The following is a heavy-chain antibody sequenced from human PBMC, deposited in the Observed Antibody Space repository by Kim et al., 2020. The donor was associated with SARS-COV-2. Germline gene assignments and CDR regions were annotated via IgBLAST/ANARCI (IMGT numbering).Heavy chain of an antibody. CDR2: MNPNSGKT. V-gene: IGHV1-8*01. CDR3: ARGHLKSIVVVIAPRPYYYYMDV. J-gene: IGHJ6*03. CDR1: GYTFTSYD. D-gene: IGHD2-21*01. Sequence: ASVKVSCKASGYTFTSYDINWVRQATGQGLEWMGWMNPNSGKTGYAQKFQGRFTMTRNTSISTAYMELSSLRSEDTAVYYCARGHLKSIVVVIAPRPYYYYMDVWGKGTTVTVSS.